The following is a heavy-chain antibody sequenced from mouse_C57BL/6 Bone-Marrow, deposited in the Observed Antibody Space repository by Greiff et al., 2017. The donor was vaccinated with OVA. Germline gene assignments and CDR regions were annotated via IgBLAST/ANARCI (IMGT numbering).Heavy chain of an antibody. Sequence: VQLVESGAELVRPGASVKLSCKASGYTFTDYYISWVKQRPGQGLEWIARIYPGSGNIYYNEKFKGKATLTAAKSSSTAYMQLSSLTSDDSAVEVYARSRRLRDYCDYGGRGTALTVSA. CDR1: GYTFTDYY. J-gene: IGHJ2*01. CDR3: ARSRRLRDYCDY. V-gene: IGHV1-76*01. D-gene: IGHD2-2*01. CDR2: IYPGSGNI.